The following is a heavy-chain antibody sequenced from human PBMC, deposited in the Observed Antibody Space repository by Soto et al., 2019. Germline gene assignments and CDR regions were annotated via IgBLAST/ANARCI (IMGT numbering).Heavy chain of an antibody. CDR1: GFTFSSYG. V-gene: IGHV3-33*01. J-gene: IGHJ6*02. D-gene: IGHD4-4*01. CDR2: IWYDGSNK. CDR3: ARASNYVDYYYGMDV. Sequence: GGSLRLSCAASGFTFSSYGMHWVRQAPGKGLEWVAVIWYDGSNKYYADSVKGRFTISRDNSKNTLYLQMNSLRAEDTAVYYCARASNYVDYYYGMDVWGQGTTVTAP.